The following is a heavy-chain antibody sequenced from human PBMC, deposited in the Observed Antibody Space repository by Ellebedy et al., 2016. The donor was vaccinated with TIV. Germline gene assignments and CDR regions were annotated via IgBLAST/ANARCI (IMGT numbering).Heavy chain of an antibody. D-gene: IGHD2-2*02. CDR1: GGTFSSYA. V-gene: IGHV1-69*13. Sequence: SVKVSCXASGGTFSSYAISWVRQAPGQGLEWMGGIIPIFGTANYAQKFQGRVTITADESTSTAYMELSSLRSEDTAVYYCARAGYCSSTSCYTNTLKGSYYYYGMDVWGQGTTVTVSS. CDR2: IIPIFGTA. J-gene: IGHJ6*02. CDR3: ARAGYCSSTSCYTNTLKGSYYYYGMDV.